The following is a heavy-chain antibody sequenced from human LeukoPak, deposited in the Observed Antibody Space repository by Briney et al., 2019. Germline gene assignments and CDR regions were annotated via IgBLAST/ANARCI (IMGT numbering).Heavy chain of an antibody. V-gene: IGHV4-59*08. CDR3: ARHVYDSSGYYFYFDY. Sequence: PSETLSLTCTVSGGSISSHYWSWIRQPPGKGLEWIGYIYYSGSTNYNPSLKSRVTISVDTSKNQFSLKLSSVTAADTAVYYCARHVYDSSGYYFYFDYWGQGTLVTVSS. J-gene: IGHJ4*02. D-gene: IGHD3-22*01. CDR1: GGSISSHY. CDR2: IYYSGST.